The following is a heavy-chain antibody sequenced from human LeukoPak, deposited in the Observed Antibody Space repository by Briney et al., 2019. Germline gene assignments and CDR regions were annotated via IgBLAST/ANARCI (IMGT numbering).Heavy chain of an antibody. CDR1: GFTVSSNY. D-gene: IGHD2/OR15-2a*01. V-gene: IGHV3-53*01. J-gene: IGHJ2*01. Sequence: PGGSLRLSCAASGFTVSSNYMSWVRQAPGKGLEWVSVIYSGGSTYYADSVKGRFTISRDNSKNTLYLQMNSLRAEDTAVYYCARGSPSYAQWHFDLWGRGTLVTVSS. CDR3: ARGSPSYAQWHFDL. CDR2: IYSGGST.